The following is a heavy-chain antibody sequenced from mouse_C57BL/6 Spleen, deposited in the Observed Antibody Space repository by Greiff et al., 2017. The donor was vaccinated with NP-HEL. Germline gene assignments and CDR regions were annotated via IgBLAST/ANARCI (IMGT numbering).Heavy chain of an antibody. V-gene: IGHV5-17*01. CDR2: ISSGSSTI. D-gene: IGHD2-5*01. J-gene: IGHJ4*01. CDR1: GFTFSDYG. CDR3: ARRRTYYSNYYAMDY. Sequence: EVQRVESGGGLVKPGGSLKLSCAASGFTFSDYGMHWVRQAPEKGLEWVAYISSGSSTIYYADTVKGRFTISRDNAKNTQFLQMTSLRSEDTAMYYCARRRTYYSNYYAMDYWGQGTSVTVSS.